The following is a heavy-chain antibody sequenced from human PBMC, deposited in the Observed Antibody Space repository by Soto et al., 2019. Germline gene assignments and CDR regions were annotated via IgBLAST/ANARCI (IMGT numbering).Heavy chain of an antibody. CDR2: ISGSGGST. J-gene: IGHJ4*02. D-gene: IGHD3-9*01. CDR1: GFTFSSYA. V-gene: IGHV3-23*01. Sequence: GGSLRLSCASSGFTFSSYAMSLVRQAPGKGLEWVSAISGSGGSTYYADSVKGRFAISRDNSKNTLYLQMNSLRAEDTAVYYCAKDSQVLRYFDWLLPFDYWGQGTLVTVSS. CDR3: AKDSQVLRYFDWLLPFDY.